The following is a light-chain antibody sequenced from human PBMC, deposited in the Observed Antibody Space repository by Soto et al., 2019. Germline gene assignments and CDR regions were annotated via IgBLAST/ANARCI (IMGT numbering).Light chain of an antibody. J-gene: IGKJ2*01. CDR2: AAS. CDR1: QSISTY. V-gene: IGKV1-39*01. Sequence: DIQMTQSPSSLSASVGDRDTITCRASQSISTYLNWYQQKPGKAPKLLIYAASSLQSGVPSRFSGSGSGTDFTLTISSLQPEDFATYYCQQSYNTPYTFGQGTKLEIK. CDR3: QQSYNTPYT.